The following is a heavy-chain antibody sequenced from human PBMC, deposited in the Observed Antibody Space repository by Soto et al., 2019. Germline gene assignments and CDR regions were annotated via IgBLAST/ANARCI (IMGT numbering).Heavy chain of an antibody. CDR1: GGSISSGGYY. CDR3: ARVPYYDSSGYQYYFDY. CDR2: IYYSGST. V-gene: IGHV4-31*03. J-gene: IGHJ4*02. D-gene: IGHD3-22*01. Sequence: PSETLSLTCTVSGGSISSGGYYWSWIRQHPGKGLEWIGYIYYSGSTYYNPSLKSRVTISVDTSKNQFSLKLSSVTAADTAVYYCARVPYYDSSGYQYYFDYWGQGTLVTVSS.